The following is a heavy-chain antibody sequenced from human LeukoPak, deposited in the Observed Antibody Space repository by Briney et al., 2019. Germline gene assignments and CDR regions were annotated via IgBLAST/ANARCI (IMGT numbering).Heavy chain of an antibody. CDR2: ISGCGGNT. J-gene: IGHJ4*02. D-gene: IGHD3-10*01. CDR3: ANVPDGSPFDY. Sequence: GGSLRLSCAASGFSFSSYWMSWVRQAPGKGLEWVSAISGCGGNTYYADSVKGRFTISRDNSKNTLYLQMNSLRAEDTAVYYCANVPDGSPFDYWGQGTLVTVSS. CDR1: GFSFSSYW. V-gene: IGHV3-23*01.